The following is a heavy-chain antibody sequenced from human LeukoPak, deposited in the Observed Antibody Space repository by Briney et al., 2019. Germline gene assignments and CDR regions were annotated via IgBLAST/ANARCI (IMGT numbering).Heavy chain of an antibody. Sequence: SETLSLTCAVSGGSISSGGYSWSWIRQPPGKGLEWISYIYNSGSTYDNPSLKSRVTISVDRSKNQFSLKLSSVTAADTAVYYCARDAYDILTGAPAFDIWGQGTMVTVSS. CDR1: GGSISSGGYS. D-gene: IGHD3-9*01. CDR3: ARDAYDILTGAPAFDI. J-gene: IGHJ3*02. V-gene: IGHV4-30-2*01. CDR2: IYNSGST.